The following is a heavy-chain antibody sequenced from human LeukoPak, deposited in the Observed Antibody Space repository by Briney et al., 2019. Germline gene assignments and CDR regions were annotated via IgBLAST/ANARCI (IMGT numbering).Heavy chain of an antibody. CDR3: TRAASSGPLFTYHMDV. CDR2: IYYSGST. CDR1: GGSIRSYY. J-gene: IGHJ6*03. V-gene: IGHV4-59*12. Sequence: SETLSLTCTVSGGSIRSYYWSWIRQPPGKGLEWIGYIYYSGSTNYNPSLKSRVTISVDTSKNQFSLKLTSVTAADTAVYYCTRAASSGPLFTYHMDVWGKGTTVTVSS. D-gene: IGHD3-22*01.